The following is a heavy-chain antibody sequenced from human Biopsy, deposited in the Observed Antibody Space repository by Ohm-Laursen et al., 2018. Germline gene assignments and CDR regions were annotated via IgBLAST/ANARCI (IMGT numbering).Heavy chain of an antibody. CDR1: GFTYTTFA. Sequence: GSLRLSCAVSGFTYTTFAMSWVRQAPGKGPEWVSTISANGATSYYADSVKGRFTISRDNSKNALYLQMNSLRPADTAKYYCVRGRAYWGQGTLVTVSS. CDR2: ISANGATS. CDR3: VRGRAY. V-gene: IGHV3-23*01. J-gene: IGHJ4*02.